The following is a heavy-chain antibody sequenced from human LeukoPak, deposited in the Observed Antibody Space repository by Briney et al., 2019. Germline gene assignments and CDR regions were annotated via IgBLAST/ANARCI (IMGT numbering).Heavy chain of an antibody. V-gene: IGHV4-61*02. J-gene: IGHJ4*02. Sequence: SQTLSLTCTVSGGSISSGSYYWSWIRQPAGKGLEWIGRIYTSGSTNYNPSLKGRVTISVDTSKNQFSLKLSSVTAADTAVYYCARVAGFYDSSGYSDYWGQGTLVTVSS. CDR3: ARVAGFYDSSGYSDY. CDR1: GGSISSGSYY. CDR2: IYTSGST. D-gene: IGHD3-22*01.